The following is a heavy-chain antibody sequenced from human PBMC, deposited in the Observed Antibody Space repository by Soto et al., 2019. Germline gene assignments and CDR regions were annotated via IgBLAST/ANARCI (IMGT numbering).Heavy chain of an antibody. D-gene: IGHD3-3*01. CDR2: INPNNGAT. Sequence: HLVQSGAEVKQPGASVRVSCKASTYTFKDYFLHWVRQAPGQGLEWMGWINPNNGATEYAQKFPGRVTMTSEPSISTAYIEVSGLKSGDTAVYYCARDASPDFWSGYYDYWGQGTLITVST. J-gene: IGHJ4*02. V-gene: IGHV1-2*02. CDR3: ARDASPDFWSGYYDY. CDR1: TYTFKDYF.